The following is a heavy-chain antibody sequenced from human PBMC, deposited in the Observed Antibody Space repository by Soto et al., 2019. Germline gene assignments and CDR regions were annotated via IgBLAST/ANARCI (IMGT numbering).Heavy chain of an antibody. V-gene: IGHV4-34*01. J-gene: IGHJ4*02. CDR1: SASLGDHY. CDR3: ARDLNWEYDS. CDR2: VHPSGST. Sequence: PSETLSLTCAVFSASLGDHYWAWIRQSPDKGLEWIGEVHPSGSTDYNPSLKSRLTLSLDTSKNQFSLKVASVTAEDTAVYYCARDLNWEYDSWGQGTQVTVSS. D-gene: IGHD1-26*01.